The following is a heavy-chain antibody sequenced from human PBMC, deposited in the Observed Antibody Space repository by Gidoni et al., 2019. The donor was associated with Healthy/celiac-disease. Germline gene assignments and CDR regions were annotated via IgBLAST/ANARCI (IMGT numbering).Heavy chain of an antibody. CDR2: IKQDGSEK. D-gene: IGHD3-22*01. V-gene: IGHV3-7*01. J-gene: IGHJ4*02. CDR3: ARDAAYYYDSLHQD. CDR1: GFTFSSYW. Sequence: EVQLVESGGGLVQPGGSLRLSCAASGFTFSSYWMSWVRQAPGKGLEWVANIKQDGSEKYYVDSVKGRFTISRDNAKNSLYLQMNSLRAEDTAVYYCARDAAYYYDSLHQDWGQGTLVTVSS.